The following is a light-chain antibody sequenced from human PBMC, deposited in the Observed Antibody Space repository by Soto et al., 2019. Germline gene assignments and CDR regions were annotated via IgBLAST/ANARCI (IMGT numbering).Light chain of an antibody. CDR1: QSVSSSY. V-gene: IGKV3-20*01. CDR3: QQDGSSPKT. CDR2: GAS. J-gene: IGKJ1*01. Sequence: ERATLSCRASQSVSSSYLAWYQQKPGQAPRLLIYGASSRATGIPDRFSGSGSGTDFTLTISRLEPEDFAVYYCQQDGSSPKTFGQGTKVHIK.